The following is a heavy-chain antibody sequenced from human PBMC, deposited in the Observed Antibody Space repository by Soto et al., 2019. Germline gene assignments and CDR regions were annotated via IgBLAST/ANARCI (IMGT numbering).Heavy chain of an antibody. V-gene: IGHV4-31*03. CDR2: IYYSGST. D-gene: IGHD2-8*01. Sequence: SETLSLTCTVSGGSISSGGYYWSWIRQHPGKGLEWIGYIYYSGSTYYNPSLKSRVTISVDTSKNQFSLKLSSVTAADTTVYYCARAPCTNGVCSYYYGMDVWGQGTTVTVSS. CDR3: ARAPCTNGVCSYYYGMDV. J-gene: IGHJ6*02. CDR1: GGSISSGGYY.